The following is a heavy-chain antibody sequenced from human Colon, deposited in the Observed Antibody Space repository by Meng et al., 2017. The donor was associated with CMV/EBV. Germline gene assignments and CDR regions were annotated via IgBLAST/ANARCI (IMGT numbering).Heavy chain of an antibody. Sequence: SLKISCTASGFSFDAYTMHWVRQAPGKGLEWVSSITWNSGRTGYVDSVEGRFTISRDNAKNSLYLQMNGLRDEDTALYYCAKDISPVGGSTGYHGMDVWGQGTTVTVSS. D-gene: IGHD1-7*01. V-gene: IGHV3-9*01. CDR3: AKDISPVGGSTGYHGMDV. CDR1: GFSFDAYT. CDR2: ITWNSGRT. J-gene: IGHJ6*02.